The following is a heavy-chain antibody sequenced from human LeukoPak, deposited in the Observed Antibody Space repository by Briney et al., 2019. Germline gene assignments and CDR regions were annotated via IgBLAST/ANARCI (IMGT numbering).Heavy chain of an antibody. V-gene: IGHV1-69*05. CDR3: ARAGSYYDSSGYYSLFDY. J-gene: IGHJ4*02. Sequence: ASVKVSCKASGGTFSSYAISWVRQAPGQGLEWMGGIIPIFGTANYAQKFQGRVTITTDESTSTAYMGLSSLRSEDTAVYYCARAGSYYDSSGYYSLFDYWGQGTLVTVSS. CDR1: GGTFSSYA. CDR2: IIPIFGTA. D-gene: IGHD3-22*01.